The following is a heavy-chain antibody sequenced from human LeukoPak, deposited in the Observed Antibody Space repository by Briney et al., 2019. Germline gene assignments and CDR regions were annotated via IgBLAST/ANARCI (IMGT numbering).Heavy chain of an antibody. J-gene: IGHJ4*02. CDR2: ISYDGSNK. CDR1: GFTFSSYG. D-gene: IGHD6-19*01. CDR3: AKTRGYSSGWYYFDY. Sequence: PGRSLRLSSAASGFTFSSYGMHWVRQAPGKGLEWVAVISYDGSNKYYADSVKGRFTISRDNSKNTLYLQMNSLRAEDTAVYYCAKTRGYSSGWYYFDYWGQGTLVTVSS. V-gene: IGHV3-30*18.